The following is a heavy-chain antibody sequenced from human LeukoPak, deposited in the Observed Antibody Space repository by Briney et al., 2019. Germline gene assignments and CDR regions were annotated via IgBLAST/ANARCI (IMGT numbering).Heavy chain of an antibody. V-gene: IGHV1-46*01. CDR1: GYTFTTYY. Sequence: ASVKVSCTASGYTFTTYYVHWVRQAPGQGLEYMGIIKPESGGTNYAQKFQGRVAMTRDTSTSTVYMELSSLKSEDTAVFYCVKEAGDYHDSSGFYFLNWGQGTLVTVSS. CDR3: VKEAGDYHDSSGFYFLN. CDR2: IKPESGGT. J-gene: IGHJ4*02. D-gene: IGHD3-22*01.